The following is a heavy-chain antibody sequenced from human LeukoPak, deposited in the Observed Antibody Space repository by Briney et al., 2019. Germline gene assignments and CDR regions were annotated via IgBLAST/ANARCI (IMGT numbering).Heavy chain of an antibody. V-gene: IGHV3-21*01. CDR1: GFIFSKYN. CDR3: ATIWGSPDAFDL. Sequence: GGSLRLSCAASGFIFSKYNMKWVRQAPGKGLERVSSISNSGRYIDYADSVQGRFTISRDNAKASLSLQMNSVRADDTAVYYCATIWGSPDAFDLWGRGTKVTVSS. CDR2: ISNSGRYI. J-gene: IGHJ3*01. D-gene: IGHD7-27*01.